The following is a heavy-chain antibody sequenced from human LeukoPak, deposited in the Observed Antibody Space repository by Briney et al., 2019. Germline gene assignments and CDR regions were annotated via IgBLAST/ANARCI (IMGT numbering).Heavy chain of an antibody. V-gene: IGHV3-21*01. Sequence: GGSLRLSCAASGFTFSSYSMNWVRQAPGKGLEWVSSISSSKGYIYYVDSVKGRFTISRDNAKNSLYLQMNTLRVDDTAVYYCATSRAGATRDFDDWGQGTLVTVSS. J-gene: IGHJ4*02. CDR1: GFTFSSYS. CDR3: ATSRAGATRDFDD. CDR2: ISSSKGYI. D-gene: IGHD1/OR15-1a*01.